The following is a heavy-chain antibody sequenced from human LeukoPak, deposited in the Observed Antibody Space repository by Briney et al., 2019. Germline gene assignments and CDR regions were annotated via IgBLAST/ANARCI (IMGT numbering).Heavy chain of an antibody. CDR1: GFTFSSYS. Sequence: GGSLRLSCAASGFTFSSYSMNWVRQAPGRGLEWVSSISSSSSYIYYADSVKGRFTISRDNAKNSLYLQMNSLRVEDTAVYYCARAHNWKYGTFDYWGQGTLVTVSS. CDR3: ARAHNWKYGTFDY. V-gene: IGHV3-21*01. CDR2: ISSSSSYI. D-gene: IGHD1-20*01. J-gene: IGHJ4*02.